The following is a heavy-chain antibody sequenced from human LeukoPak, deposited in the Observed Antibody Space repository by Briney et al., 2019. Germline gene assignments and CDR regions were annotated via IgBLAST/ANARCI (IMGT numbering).Heavy chain of an antibody. CDR3: ARDLRDSSGYYRDAFDI. CDR1: GGSISSGSYY. CDR2: IYTSGST. V-gene: IGHV4-61*02. D-gene: IGHD3-22*01. J-gene: IGHJ3*02. Sequence: PSETLSLTCTVSGGSISSGSYYWRWLRQPAGTGLEWLGRIYTSGSTNYNPSLKSRVTISVDTSKNQFSLKLSSVTAADTAVYYCARDLRDSSGYYRDAFDIWGQGTMVTVSS.